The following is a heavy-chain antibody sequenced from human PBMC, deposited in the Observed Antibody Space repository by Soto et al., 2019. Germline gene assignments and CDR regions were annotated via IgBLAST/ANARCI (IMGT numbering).Heavy chain of an antibody. D-gene: IGHD3-10*01. V-gene: IGHV1-69*06. CDR1: GGTFSSYA. Sequence: GASVKVSCKASGGTFSSYAMSWVRQAPGQGLEWMGGIIPIFGTANYAQKFQGRVTITADKSTSTAYMELSSLRSEDTAVYYCASLKFGYYGIDVWGQGTTVTVYS. CDR2: IIPIFGTA. J-gene: IGHJ6*02. CDR3: ASLKFGYYGIDV.